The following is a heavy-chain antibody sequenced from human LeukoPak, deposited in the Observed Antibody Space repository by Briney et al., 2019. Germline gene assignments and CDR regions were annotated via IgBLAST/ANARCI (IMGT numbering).Heavy chain of an antibody. J-gene: IGHJ6*03. CDR3: AGRSGPYYYYYMDV. CDR2: INPNSGGT. D-gene: IGHD1-26*01. CDR1: GYTFTGYY. Sequence: ASVKVSCKAPGYTFTGYYMHWVRQAPGQGLEWMGWINPNSGGTNYAQKFQGRVTMTRDTSISTAYMELSRLRPDDTAVYYCAGRSGPYYYYYMDVWGKGTTVTVSS. V-gene: IGHV1-2*02.